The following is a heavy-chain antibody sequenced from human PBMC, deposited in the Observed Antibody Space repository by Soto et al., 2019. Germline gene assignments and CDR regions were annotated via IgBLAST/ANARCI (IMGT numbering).Heavy chain of an antibody. J-gene: IGHJ6*02. CDR1: GYTFTSYA. Sequence: ASVKVSCKASGYTFTSYAMHWVRQAPGQRLERMEWINAGNGNTKYSQKFQGRVTITRDTSASTAYMELSSLRSEDTAVYYCASCDDYYDSSGYPYGMDVWGQGTTVTVSS. D-gene: IGHD3-22*01. CDR3: ASCDDYYDSSGYPYGMDV. V-gene: IGHV1-3*01. CDR2: INAGNGNT.